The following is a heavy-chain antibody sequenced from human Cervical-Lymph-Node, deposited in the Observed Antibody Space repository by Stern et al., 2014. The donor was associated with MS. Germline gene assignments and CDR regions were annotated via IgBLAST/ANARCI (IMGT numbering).Heavy chain of an antibody. CDR2: SWSDGTKE. CDR1: GFTFSGYG. CDR3: ARDDRTSWYGGMPY. D-gene: IGHD6-13*01. J-gene: IGHJ4*02. V-gene: IGHV3-33*01. Sequence: QVQLVQSGGGAVQPGRSLRLSCAASGFTFSGYGMYWVRQAPGKGLEWVAISWSDGTKEDYADSVKGRFTISRDNSKNTLYLQMTSLRAEDTAVYYCARDDRTSWYGGMPYWGQGTLVTVSS.